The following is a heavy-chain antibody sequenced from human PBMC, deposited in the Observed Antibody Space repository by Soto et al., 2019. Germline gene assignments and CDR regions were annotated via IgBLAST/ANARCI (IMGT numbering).Heavy chain of an antibody. D-gene: IGHD3-16*01. CDR1: GFTFRSYA. CDR2: TSYNENNR. CDR3: ARLPFPWGWFDP. J-gene: IGHJ5*02. Sequence: GGSLRLSCAASGFTFRSYAMHWVRQAPGKGLEWVAATSYNENNRYYTDSVKGRFTISRDNATNSLYLQMNNVRTEDTAVYYCARLPFPWGWFDPWGQGTLVTVSS. V-gene: IGHV3-30*14.